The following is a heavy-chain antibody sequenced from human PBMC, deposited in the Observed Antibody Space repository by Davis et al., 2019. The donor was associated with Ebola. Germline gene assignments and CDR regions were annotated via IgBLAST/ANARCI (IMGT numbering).Heavy chain of an antibody. V-gene: IGHV4-59*01. CDR3: ARSSQLLFSWYFDL. CDR1: GGSISSYY. Sequence: SETLSLTCTVSGGSISSYYWSWIRQPPGKGLEWIGYIYYSGSTNYNPSLKSRVTISVDTSKNQFSLKLSSVTAADTAVYYCARSSQLLFSWYFDLWGRGTLVTVSS. J-gene: IGHJ2*01. D-gene: IGHD2-2*01. CDR2: IYYSGST.